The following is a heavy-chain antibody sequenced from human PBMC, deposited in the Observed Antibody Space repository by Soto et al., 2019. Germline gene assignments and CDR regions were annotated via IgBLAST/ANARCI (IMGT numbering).Heavy chain of an antibody. D-gene: IGHD4-17*01. CDR2: VYYTGDT. CDR3: VRQGIDYLHGLVDV. CDR1: SGPDRSHN. J-gene: IGHJ6*02. Sequence: QVQLQQSGPRLVKPSETLSLTCTVSSGPDRSHNWGWIRQPPGRGLEWIGYVYYTGDTAYNPSLRRRVTISAVTSTNDISLTLNALTAADTAVYYCVRQGIDYLHGLVDVWGQGTTVSVSS. V-gene: IGHV4-59*08.